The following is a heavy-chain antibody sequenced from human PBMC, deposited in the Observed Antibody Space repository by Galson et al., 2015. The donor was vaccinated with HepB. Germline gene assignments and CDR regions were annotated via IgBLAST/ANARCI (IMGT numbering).Heavy chain of an antibody. J-gene: IGHJ6*03. CDR1: GLRFSKYW. V-gene: IGHV3-7*01. Sequence: SLRLSCAASGLRFSKYWMSWVRQAPGKGLEWVANINQDESEKNHVDSVEGRFTISRDNAKNSVYLQMNSLRGEDTAVYYCAREWGGYSYYMDVWGKGTTVTVSS. CDR2: INQDESEK. D-gene: IGHD3-16*01. CDR3: AREWGGYSYYMDV.